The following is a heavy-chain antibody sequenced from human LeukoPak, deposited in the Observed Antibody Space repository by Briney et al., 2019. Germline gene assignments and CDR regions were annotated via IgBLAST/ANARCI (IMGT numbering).Heavy chain of an antibody. CDR1: GFDVSSHH. CDR3: AKSLLLGYSGGGDY. V-gene: IGHV3-23*01. Sequence: GGSLRLSCAASGFDVSSHHMVWVRQAPGKGLEWVSAISGSGGSTYYADSVKGRFTISRDNSKNTLYLQMNSLRAEDTAVYYCAKSLLLGYSGGGDYWGQGTLVTVSS. CDR2: ISGSGGST. J-gene: IGHJ4*02. D-gene: IGHD5-12*01.